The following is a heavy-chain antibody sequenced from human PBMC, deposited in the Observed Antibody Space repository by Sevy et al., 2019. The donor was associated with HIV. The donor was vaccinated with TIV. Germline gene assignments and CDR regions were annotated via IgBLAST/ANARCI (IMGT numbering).Heavy chain of an antibody. CDR3: VRDQRGPSNAFDM. D-gene: IGHD3-16*01. V-gene: IGHV3-74*01. CDR2: VNDDGTIT. J-gene: IGHJ3*02. CDR1: GFTFSSYW. Sequence: GGSLRLSCAASGFTFSSYWMHWVRQAPGKRLVWVARVNDDGTITYNTDTVKGRITITIYNAKNTQYLQMNSLRVDDTAVYFCVRDQRGPSNAFDMWGQGTLVTVSS.